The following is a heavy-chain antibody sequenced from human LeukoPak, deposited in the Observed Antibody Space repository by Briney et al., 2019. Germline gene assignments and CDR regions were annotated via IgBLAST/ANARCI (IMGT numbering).Heavy chain of an antibody. CDR2: IQYDGSDK. Sequence: PGGSLRLSCAASGFTFSSYGMHWVRQAPGKGLEWVAFIQYDGSDKYYADSVKGRFTISRDNSKNTMYLQMNSLRAEDTAVYYCRDLFDYWGQGTLVTVSS. V-gene: IGHV3-30*02. CDR3: RDLFDY. CDR1: GFTFSSYG. J-gene: IGHJ4*02.